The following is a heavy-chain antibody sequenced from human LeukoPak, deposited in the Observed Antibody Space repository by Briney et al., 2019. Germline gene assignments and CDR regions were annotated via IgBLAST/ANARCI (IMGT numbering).Heavy chain of an antibody. J-gene: IGHJ4*02. D-gene: IGHD6-19*01. CDR2: IIPIFGTA. Sequence: SVKVSCKASGGTFSSYAISWVRQAPGQGLEWMGGIIPIFGTANYAQKFQGRVTITADKSTSTAYMELSSLRSEDTAVYYCATDPRIAVAGSFDYWGQGTLVTVSS. CDR1: GGTFSSYA. V-gene: IGHV1-69*06. CDR3: ATDPRIAVAGSFDY.